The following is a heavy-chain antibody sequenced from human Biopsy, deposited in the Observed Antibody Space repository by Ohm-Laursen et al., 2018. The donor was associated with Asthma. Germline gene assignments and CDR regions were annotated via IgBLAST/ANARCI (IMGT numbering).Heavy chain of an antibody. J-gene: IGHJ4*02. CDR3: ARAQDYYDSRGYYRSFDY. V-gene: IGHV4-31*03. CDR1: YGSITSGGYY. CDR2: IYYSGST. Sequence: TLSLTCPVSYGSITSGGYYWTWIRQHPGKGLEWIGFIYYSGSTYYNPSLKSRVSISIDTSKNQFSLKLSSVTAADTAVYYRARAQDYYDSRGYYRSFDYWGQGTLVTISS. D-gene: IGHD3-22*01.